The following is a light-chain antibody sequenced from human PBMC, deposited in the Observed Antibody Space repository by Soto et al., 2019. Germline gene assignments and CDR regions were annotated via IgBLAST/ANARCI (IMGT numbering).Light chain of an antibody. CDR3: SSYTSSSTLDV. Sequence: QSVLTQPASVSGSPRQSITISCTGTSSDVGGYNYVSWYQQHPGKAPKLMIYDVSNRPSGVSNCFSGSKSGNTASLTISGLQAEDEADYYCSSYTSSSTLDVFGTGTKVTVL. CDR2: DVS. CDR1: SSDVGGYNY. V-gene: IGLV2-14*01. J-gene: IGLJ1*01.